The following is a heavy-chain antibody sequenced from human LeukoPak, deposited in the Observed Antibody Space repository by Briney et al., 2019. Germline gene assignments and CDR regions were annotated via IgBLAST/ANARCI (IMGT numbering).Heavy chain of an antibody. CDR1: GGSISSYY. D-gene: IGHD6-6*01. Sequence: WETLSLTCTVSGGSISSYYWSWIRQPAGKGLEWIGRIYTSGSTNYNPSLKSRVTMSVDTSKNQISLKVNSVTAADTAVYYCARESYSSSYLFDFWGQGTLGTASS. V-gene: IGHV4-4*07. J-gene: IGHJ4*02. CDR3: ARESYSSSYLFDF. CDR2: IYTSGST.